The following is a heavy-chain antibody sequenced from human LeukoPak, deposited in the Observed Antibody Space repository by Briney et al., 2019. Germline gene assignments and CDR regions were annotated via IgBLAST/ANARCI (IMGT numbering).Heavy chain of an antibody. V-gene: IGHV1-18*01. CDR3: ARYQWLLSYYFDF. D-gene: IGHD6-19*01. CDR1: GYTFTSHG. Sequence: ASVKVSCKTSGYTFTSHGISRVRQAPGQGLEWMGWITAYNGNTNYAQKFQDRVTMTTDTSTSTAYMELRSLRSDDTAVYYCARYQWLLSYYFDFWGQGTLVTVSS. J-gene: IGHJ4*02. CDR2: ITAYNGNT.